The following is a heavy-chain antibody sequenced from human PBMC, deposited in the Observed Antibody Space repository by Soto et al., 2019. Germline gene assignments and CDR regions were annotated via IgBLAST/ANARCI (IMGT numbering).Heavy chain of an antibody. CDR2: ISYDGSNK. D-gene: IGHD6-13*01. V-gene: IGHV3-30*18. Sequence: QVQLVESGGGVVQPGRSLRLSCAASGFTFSSYGMHWVRQAPGKGPEWVALISYDGSNKYYADSVKGRFTISRDNSKNTLNLQMNSLRAEDTAVYYCAKETSGYSSSWSYDYGMDVW. CDR3: AKETSGYSSSWSYDYGMDV. J-gene: IGHJ6*01. CDR1: GFTFSSYG.